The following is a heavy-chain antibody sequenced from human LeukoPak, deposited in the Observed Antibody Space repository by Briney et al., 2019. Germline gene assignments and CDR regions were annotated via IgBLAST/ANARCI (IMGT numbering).Heavy chain of an antibody. J-gene: IGHJ4*02. CDR1: GFTFSSYG. CDR2: ISYDGSEQ. V-gene: IGHV3-30*18. Sequence: GGSLRRSCAASGFTFSSYGMHWVRQAPGKGMEWVAVISYDGSEQYYADSVKGRFTISRDNSKNTLYLQMNSLRTEDTAVYYCAKDLRDDRRSYYFDSWGLGTLVTVSS. D-gene: IGHD3-22*01. CDR3: AKDLRDDRRSYYFDS.